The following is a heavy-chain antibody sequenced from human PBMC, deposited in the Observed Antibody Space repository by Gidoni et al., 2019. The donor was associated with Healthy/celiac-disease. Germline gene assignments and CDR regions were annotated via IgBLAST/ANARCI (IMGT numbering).Heavy chain of an antibody. Sequence: QVQLVESGGGLVKPGGSLRLSCAAPGFTFSDYYMSWIRQAPGKGLEWVSYISSSSSYTNYADSVKGRFTISRDNAKNSLYLQMNSLRAEDTAVYYCASIAFGELLNDAFDIWGQGTMVTVSS. CDR2: ISSSSSYT. CDR1: GFTFSDYY. D-gene: IGHD3-10*01. V-gene: IGHV3-11*06. J-gene: IGHJ3*02. CDR3: ASIAFGELLNDAFDI.